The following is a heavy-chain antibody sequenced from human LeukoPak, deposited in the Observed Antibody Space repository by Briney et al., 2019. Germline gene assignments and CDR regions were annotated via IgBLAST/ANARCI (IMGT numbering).Heavy chain of an antibody. J-gene: IGHJ6*02. D-gene: IGHD3-9*01. CDR3: ARGHPRLTGYYYYYYGMDV. CDR1: GGSISSSKW. Sequence: SETLSLTCAVSGGSISSSKWWSWVRQPPGKGLEWIGEVYDSGSTNYNPSLKSRVTISVDKSKNQFSLKLNSVTAADTAVYYCARGHPRLTGYYYYYYGMDVWGQGTTVTVSS. CDR2: VYDSGST. V-gene: IGHV4-4*02.